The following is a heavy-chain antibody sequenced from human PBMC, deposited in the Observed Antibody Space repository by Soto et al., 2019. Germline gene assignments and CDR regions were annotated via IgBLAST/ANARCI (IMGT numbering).Heavy chain of an antibody. D-gene: IGHD3-16*02. CDR2: SNPNSGGT. CDR3: ARDPLPFTFGGVFVANFDY. CDR1: GYTFTGYY. J-gene: IGHJ4*02. Sequence: ASVKASCKASGYTFTGYYMHWVRQAPGQGLEWMGWSNPNSGGTNYAQKFQGRVTMTRDTSISTAYMELSRLRSDDKAVYYCARDPLPFTFGGVFVANFDYWGQGT. V-gene: IGHV1-2*02.